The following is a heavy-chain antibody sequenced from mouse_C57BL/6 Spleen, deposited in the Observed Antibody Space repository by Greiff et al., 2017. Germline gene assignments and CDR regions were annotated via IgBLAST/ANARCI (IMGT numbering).Heavy chain of an antibody. CDR2: IYPGDGDN. J-gene: IGHJ1*03. Sequence: QVQLQQSGAELVKPGASVKISCKASGYAFSSYWMNWVKQRPGKGLEWIGQIYPGDGDNNYNGKVKGKATLTADKSSSTAYMQLSSLTSEDSAVYFCASEGYGNYPGYFDVWGTGTTVTVSS. CDR1: GYAFSSYW. CDR3: ASEGYGNYPGYFDV. D-gene: IGHD2-10*02. V-gene: IGHV1-80*01.